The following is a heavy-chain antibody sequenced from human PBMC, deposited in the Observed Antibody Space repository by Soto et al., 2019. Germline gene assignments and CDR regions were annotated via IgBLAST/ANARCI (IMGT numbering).Heavy chain of an antibody. D-gene: IGHD2-15*01. CDR2: IESGGST. J-gene: IGHJ6*02. CDR3: AKDLGPLRLLNYYFYGLDV. V-gene: IGHV3-53*01. Sequence: PGGSLRLSCNASGFTVNSSYMSWVRQAPGMGLEWVAVIESGGSTHYADSVKGRFTISRDNSKNMIYLQLDTLRADDTAVYYCAKDLGPLRLLNYYFYGLDVCGQGTTVTVSS. CDR1: GFTVNSSY.